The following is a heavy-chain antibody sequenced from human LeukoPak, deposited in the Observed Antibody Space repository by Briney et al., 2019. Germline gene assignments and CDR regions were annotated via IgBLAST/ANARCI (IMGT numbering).Heavy chain of an antibody. V-gene: IGHV4-61*01. CDR2: IYYSGST. D-gene: IGHD1-26*01. CDR3: ARLDFQVGATSYYFDY. Sequence: SETLSLTCTVSGGSVSSGSCYWSWIRQPPGKGLEWIGYIYYSGSTNYNPSLKSRVTISVDTSKNQFSLKLSSVTAADTAVYYCARLDFQVGATSYYFDYWGQGTLVTVSS. CDR1: GGSVSSGSCY. J-gene: IGHJ4*02.